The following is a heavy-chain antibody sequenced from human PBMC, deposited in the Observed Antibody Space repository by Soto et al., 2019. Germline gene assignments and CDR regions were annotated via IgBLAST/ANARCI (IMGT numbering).Heavy chain of an antibody. Sequence: QVHLQESGPGLVKASETLSLTCTVSGGSINSYYWDWIRQSPGKGLEWIGYIDSNGNTDYNPSLKSRVTISVDTSKNQFSLKLSSVTVADTAVYYCARQIYCTSRTCYPEGYYGMDIWGQGIAVTVSS. V-gene: IGHV4-59*08. CDR1: GGSINSYY. CDR3: ARQIYCTSRTCYPEGYYGMDI. D-gene: IGHD2-8*01. J-gene: IGHJ6*02. CDR2: IDSNGNT.